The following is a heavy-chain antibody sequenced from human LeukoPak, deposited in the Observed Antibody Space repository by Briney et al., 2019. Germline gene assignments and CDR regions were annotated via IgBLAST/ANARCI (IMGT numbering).Heavy chain of an antibody. CDR2: IYNNGRT. Sequence: PSQALSLTCTVSGGSISSGDYYWSWIRQPPGKGLEWIGYIYNNGRTYYNPSLKSRVTISVDTSKNLFSLKVSSVTAADAAVYYCARGRSSSWSSFDYWGQGTLVTVSS. V-gene: IGHV4-30-4*01. CDR1: GGSISSGDYY. D-gene: IGHD6-13*01. J-gene: IGHJ4*02. CDR3: ARGRSSSWSSFDY.